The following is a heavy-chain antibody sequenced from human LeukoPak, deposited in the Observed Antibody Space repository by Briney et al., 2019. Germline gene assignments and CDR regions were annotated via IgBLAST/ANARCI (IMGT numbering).Heavy chain of an antibody. D-gene: IGHD3-16*01. V-gene: IGHV4-59*01. CDR3: ARGEYYFDQ. CDR2: IYYSGST. CDR1: GGSISSYY. J-gene: IGHJ4*02. Sequence: SETLSLTCTVSGGSISSYYWSWIRQPPGKGLEWIGYIYYSGSTNYNPSLKSRVIMALDTSKNQFSLKLTSVTAADTAVYYCARGEYYFDQWGQGTLVTVSS.